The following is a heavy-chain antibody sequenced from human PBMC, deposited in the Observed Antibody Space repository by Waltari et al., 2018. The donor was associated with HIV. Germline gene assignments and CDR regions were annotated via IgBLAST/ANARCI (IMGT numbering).Heavy chain of an antibody. D-gene: IGHD3-10*01. V-gene: IGHV1-69*02. CDR3: ASARETMGLDFEF. CDR1: RGNFMSYS. J-gene: IGHJ4*02. CDR2: GIPLLDKA. Sequence: QVQLVPSGAEVQKPGASVKVSCKASRGNFMSYSINWVRQAPGQALEWVGRGIPLLDKAHYAEKRQGRVTITADKATNTAYMELRSLRLEDTGVYFCASARETMGLDFEFWGQGTLVTFSS.